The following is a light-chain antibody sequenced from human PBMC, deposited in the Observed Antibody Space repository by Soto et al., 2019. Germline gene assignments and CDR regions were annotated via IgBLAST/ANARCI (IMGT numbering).Light chain of an antibody. Sequence: EILMTQSPATLSVSPGERATRSCRASQSVSSNLAWDQQKPGQAPRLLIYGASTRATGIPARFSGSGSGTEFTLTISSLQSEDFAVYYCQQYNNWPPLTFGQGTRLEIK. CDR3: QQYNNWPPLT. V-gene: IGKV3-15*01. J-gene: IGKJ5*01. CDR2: GAS. CDR1: QSVSSN.